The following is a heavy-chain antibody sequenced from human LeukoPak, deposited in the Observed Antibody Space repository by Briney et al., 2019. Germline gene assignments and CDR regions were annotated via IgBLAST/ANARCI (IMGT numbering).Heavy chain of an antibody. CDR3: ARTRGFEEVVGEGFDP. CDR1: GGSITSTTYY. V-gene: IGHV4-39*01. CDR2: SYYSGNT. D-gene: IGHD1-26*01. Sequence: SETLSLTCTLSGGSITSTTYYWGWIRQPPGKGLEWIESSYYSGNTYYNPSLKSRVTISLDTSRKQFSLKLSSGTAADTAVYYCARTRGFEEVVGEGFDPWGQGTLVAVSS. J-gene: IGHJ5*02.